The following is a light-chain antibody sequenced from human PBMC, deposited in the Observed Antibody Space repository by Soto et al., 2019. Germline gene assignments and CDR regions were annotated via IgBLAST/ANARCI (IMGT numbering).Light chain of an antibody. Sequence: IQLTQSPSSLSASVGDRVTITCRASQGINTFLAWYQQKPGKAPKLLIYAASTLQSGVPSRFSGSGSGTDFSLTNSSLQPEDFATYYCQQHESYPSTFGGGTKVAIK. CDR3: QQHESYPST. J-gene: IGKJ4*01. CDR1: QGINTF. CDR2: AAS. V-gene: IGKV1-9*01.